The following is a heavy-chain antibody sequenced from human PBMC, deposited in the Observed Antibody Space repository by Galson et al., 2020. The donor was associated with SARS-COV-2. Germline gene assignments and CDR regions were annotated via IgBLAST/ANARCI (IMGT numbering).Heavy chain of an antibody. D-gene: IGHD3-10*01. J-gene: IGHJ5*02. Sequence: ASVKVSCKASGYTFSGHYMHWVRLAPGQGLEWMGRINPNSGDTDVAQKFQGRVTMTTDTSLTTAYMELSRLTSDDTAVYYCTRGSNSSPFYHFDPWGQGTLVTVSS. V-gene: IGHV1-2*06. CDR3: TRGSNSSPFYHFDP. CDR2: INPNSGDT. CDR1: GYTFSGHY.